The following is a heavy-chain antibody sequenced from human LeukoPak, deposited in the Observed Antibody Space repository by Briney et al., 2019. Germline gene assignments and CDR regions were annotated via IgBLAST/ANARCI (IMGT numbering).Heavy chain of an antibody. J-gene: IGHJ4*02. D-gene: IGHD1-7*01. V-gene: IGHV1-8*01. Sequence: GSSVKVSCKASGYSFTTDDINWVRQASGRGLEWMGFINPGSGKTRYPQKFQGRVTMTRDTSISTAYMELSRLRSDDTAVYYCARERYNWNYGYWGQGTLVTVSS. CDR2: INPGSGKT. CDR1: GYSFTTDD. CDR3: ARERYNWNYGY.